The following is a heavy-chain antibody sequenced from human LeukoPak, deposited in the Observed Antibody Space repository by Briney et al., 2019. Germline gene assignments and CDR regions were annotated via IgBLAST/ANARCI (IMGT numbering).Heavy chain of an antibody. CDR2: INPNSGGT. CDR3: ARGSDDILTGYYPNWFDP. J-gene: IGHJ5*02. Sequence: ASVKVSCKASGYTFSSFGISWVRQAPGQGLEWMGWINPNSGGTNYAQKFQGWVTMTRDTSISTAYMELSRLRSDDTAVYYCARGSDDILTGYYPNWFDPWGQGTLVTVSS. V-gene: IGHV1-2*04. CDR1: GYTFSSFG. D-gene: IGHD3-9*01.